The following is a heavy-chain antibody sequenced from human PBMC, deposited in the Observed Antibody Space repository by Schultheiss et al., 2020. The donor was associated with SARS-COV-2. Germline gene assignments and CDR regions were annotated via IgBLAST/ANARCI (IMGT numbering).Heavy chain of an antibody. CDR1: GGSFSGYY. CDR2: INHSGST. J-gene: IGHJ4*02. CDR3: ARETMVHYYFDY. V-gene: IGHV4-34*01. D-gene: IGHD3-10*01. Sequence: SETLSLTCAVYGGSFSGYYWSWIRQPPGKGLEWIGEINHSGSTNYNPSLKSRVTISVDTSKNQFSLKLSSVTAADTAVYYCARETMVHYYFDYWGQGTLVTVSS.